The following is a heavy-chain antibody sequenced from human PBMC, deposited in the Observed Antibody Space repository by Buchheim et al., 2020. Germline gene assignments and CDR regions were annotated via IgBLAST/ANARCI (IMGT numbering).Heavy chain of an antibody. V-gene: IGHV3-30*04. D-gene: IGHD3-9*01. CDR1: GFTFSSYA. CDR2: ISYDGSNK. CDR3: ARAAEHFDWLFSPIDY. J-gene: IGHJ4*02. Sequence: QVQLVESGGGVVQPGRSLRLSCAASGFTFSSYAMHWVRQAPGKGLEWVAVISYDGSNKYYADSVKGRFTISRDNSKNTLYLQMNSLRAEDTAVYYCARAAEHFDWLFSPIDYWGQGTL.